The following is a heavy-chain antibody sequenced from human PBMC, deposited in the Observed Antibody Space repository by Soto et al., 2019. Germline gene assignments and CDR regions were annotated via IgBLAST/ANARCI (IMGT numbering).Heavy chain of an antibody. CDR2: VYHTGLT. CDR3: ARDVAVPGESDRLDQ. Sequence: QVQLQQSGPGLVKPSGTLSLTCAVSGDSITTNKWWSWVRQPPGKGLEWIGEVYHTGLTNYNSSLKSRVTMSVDTSKNQFSLKLTSVTAANTAMYYCARDVAVPGESDRLDQWGQGTLVTVSS. CDR1: GDSITTNKW. D-gene: IGHD6-19*01. J-gene: IGHJ4*02. V-gene: IGHV4-4*02.